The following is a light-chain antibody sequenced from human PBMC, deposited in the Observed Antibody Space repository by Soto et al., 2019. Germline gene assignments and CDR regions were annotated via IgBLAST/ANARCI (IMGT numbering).Light chain of an antibody. CDR1: QTVNSN. V-gene: IGKV3-15*01. Sequence: IVLTHSPATLSVSVWYIATLCCGGSQTVNSNYLAWYQQKPGQAPRLLIYDGSNRALGIPDRFSGSESGTEFTLTISRLQSEDFAVYFCQQYDDWPITFGQGTRLEIK. CDR3: QQYDDWPIT. CDR2: DGS. J-gene: IGKJ5*01.